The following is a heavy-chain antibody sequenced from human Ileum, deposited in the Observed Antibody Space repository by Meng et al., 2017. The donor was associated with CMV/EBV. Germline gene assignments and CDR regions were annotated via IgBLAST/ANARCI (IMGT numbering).Heavy chain of an antibody. CDR2: VKYDRFSK. V-gene: IGHV3-30*02. CDR3: ARDFRYKWSYWVDS. D-gene: IGHD1-7*01. J-gene: IGHJ5*01. CDR1: GFTFSDHG. Sequence: GESLKISCAASGFTFSDHGMHWVRQAPGKGLEWLAFVKYDRFSKYYADAVKGRFTISRDHSNNTLYLQMNSLRPEDTALYYCARDFRYKWSYWVDSWGQGTLVTVSS.